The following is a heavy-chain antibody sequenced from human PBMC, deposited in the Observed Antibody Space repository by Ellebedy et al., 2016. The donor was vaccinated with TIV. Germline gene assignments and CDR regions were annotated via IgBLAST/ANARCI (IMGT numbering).Heavy chain of an antibody. CDR2: IDPSDPSGSYT. D-gene: IGHD7-27*01. CDR3: ARHELGSNAAFDS. J-gene: IGHJ4*02. Sequence: KVSCXGSGYTFTIYWISWVRQMPGKGLEWMGRIDPSDPSGSYTNYSPSFQGHVTISTDKSINTAFLQWSSLKASDTAMYYCARHELGSNAAFDSWGQGTLVIVSS. CDR1: GYTFTIYW. V-gene: IGHV5-10-1*01.